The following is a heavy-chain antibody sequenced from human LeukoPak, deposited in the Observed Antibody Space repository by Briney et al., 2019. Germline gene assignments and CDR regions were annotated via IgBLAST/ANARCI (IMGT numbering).Heavy chain of an antibody. Sequence: SVKVSCKASGGTFSSYAISWVRQAPGQGLEWMGGIIPIFGTANYAQKFQGRVTITADESTSTAYMELSSLRSEDTAVYYYARGRWDDSSGYYVSWGQGTLVTVSS. CDR1: GGTFSSYA. CDR3: ARGRWDDSSGYYVS. V-gene: IGHV1-69*01. D-gene: IGHD3-22*01. J-gene: IGHJ4*02. CDR2: IIPIFGTA.